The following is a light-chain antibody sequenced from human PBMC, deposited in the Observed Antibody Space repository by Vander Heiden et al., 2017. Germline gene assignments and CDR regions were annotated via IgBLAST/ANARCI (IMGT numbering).Light chain of an antibody. CDR1: QSVSSSY. J-gene: IGKJ1*01. CDR2: GAS. CDR3: QQDDSSPLT. V-gene: IGKV3-20*01. Sequence: IVWPQPPCTLSLSPGGRATLSCWASQSVSSSYLTWYQQKPGQAPKLLIYGASSMATGIPDRFSGSGSGTDFTLTISSLEPEDFAVYYCQQDDSSPLTFGQGTKVEIK.